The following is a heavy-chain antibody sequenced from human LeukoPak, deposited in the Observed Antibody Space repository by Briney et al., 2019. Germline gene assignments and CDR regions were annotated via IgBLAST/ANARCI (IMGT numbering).Heavy chain of an antibody. D-gene: IGHD4-11*01. CDR3: AKVRVDYSNYDALDI. CDR1: GFIFSNYN. CDR2: ITSSSSYK. V-gene: IGHV3-21*01. J-gene: IGHJ3*02. Sequence: PGGSLRLSCAASGFIFSNYNMNWVRQAPGTGLQWVSSITSSSSYKYYADSVKGRFTISRDNSKNTLSLEMNSLRAEDTAVYYCAKVRVDYSNYDALDIWGQGTMVTVSS.